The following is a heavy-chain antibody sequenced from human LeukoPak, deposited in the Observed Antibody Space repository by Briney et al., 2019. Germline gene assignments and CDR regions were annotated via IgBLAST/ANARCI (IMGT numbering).Heavy chain of an antibody. V-gene: IGHV1-69*05. CDR2: IMPLFGTA. CDR1: GGSFNNSA. Sequence: SVKVSCKTSGGSFNNSAISWVRQAPGQGLEWLGGIMPLFGTAGYAQKFQGRVTITKDESTRTVYLELTSLTSDDTAVYSCARDVNGYYGSDWFDPWGQGTLVSVSS. J-gene: IGHJ5*02. CDR3: ARDVNGYYGSDWFDP. D-gene: IGHD5-18*01.